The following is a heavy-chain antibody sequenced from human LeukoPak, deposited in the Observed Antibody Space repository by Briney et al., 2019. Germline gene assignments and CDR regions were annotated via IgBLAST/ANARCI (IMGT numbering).Heavy chain of an antibody. CDR3: ASGHYDCWSGYYTIDY. CDR1: GYTFTSYD. CDR2: MNPNSSNT. Sequence: GASVKVSCKASGYTFTSYDINWVRQAGSQGLEGMGWMNPNSSNTGYAQKFQGRVTITRNISISTAYMELSSLRSEHTAVYYCASGHYDCWSGYYTIDYWGQGTLVTVSS. D-gene: IGHD3-3*01. V-gene: IGHV1-8*03. J-gene: IGHJ4*02.